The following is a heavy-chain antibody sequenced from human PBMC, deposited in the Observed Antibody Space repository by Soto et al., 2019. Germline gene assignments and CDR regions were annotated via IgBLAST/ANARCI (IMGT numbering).Heavy chain of an antibody. Sequence: QVQLVESGGGVVQPGRSLRLSCAASGFTFSSYAMHWVRQAPGKGLEWVAVISYDGSNKYYADSVKGRFTISRDNSKNTLYLQMNSLRAEDTAVYYCARAIAAAGLWLFDYWGQGTLVTVSS. CDR2: ISYDGSNK. CDR1: GFTFSSYA. CDR3: ARAIAAAGLWLFDY. D-gene: IGHD6-13*01. V-gene: IGHV3-30-3*01. J-gene: IGHJ4*02.